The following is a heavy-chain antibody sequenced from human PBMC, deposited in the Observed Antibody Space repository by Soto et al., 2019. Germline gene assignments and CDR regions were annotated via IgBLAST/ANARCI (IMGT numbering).Heavy chain of an antibody. CDR1: GLIFSDYH. V-gene: IGHV3-72*01. D-gene: IGHD6-19*01. Sequence: EVQLVESGGGLVQPGGSLRLSCAASGLIFSDYHMDWVRQAPGKGLEWVGRIRRKANSYTTEYAASVKGRFTISRDDSKNSLYLQMNILKSEGTAVYYCAMLGGWSGGSSGMDVWGQGTTVTVSS. CDR2: IRRKANSYTT. CDR3: AMLGGWSGGSSGMDV. J-gene: IGHJ6*02.